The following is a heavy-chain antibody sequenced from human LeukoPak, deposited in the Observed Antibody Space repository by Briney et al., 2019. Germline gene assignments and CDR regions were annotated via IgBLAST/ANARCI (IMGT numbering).Heavy chain of an antibody. J-gene: IGHJ4*02. CDR2: ISGSGGST. Sequence: GGSLRLSCAASEFTFSSYAMSWVRQAPGKGLEWVSAISGSGGSTYYADSVKGRFTISRDNSKNTLYLQMNSLRAEDTAVYYCAKAMWELPYIFDYWGQGTLVTVSS. CDR3: AKAMWELPYIFDY. CDR1: EFTFSSYA. V-gene: IGHV3-23*01. D-gene: IGHD1-26*01.